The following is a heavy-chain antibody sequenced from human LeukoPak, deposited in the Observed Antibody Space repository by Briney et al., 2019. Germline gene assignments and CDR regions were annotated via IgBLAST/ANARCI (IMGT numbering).Heavy chain of an antibody. J-gene: IGHJ4*02. Sequence: GGSLRLSCTASGFTFSNHGMDWVRQAPGKGLEWVSYISSSGSTIYYADSVKGRFTISRDNAKNSLYLQMNSLRAEDTAVYYCATCGYSGYDYDYWGQGTLVTVSS. CDR2: ISSSGSTI. CDR3: ATCGYSGYDYDY. CDR1: GFTFSNHG. V-gene: IGHV3-48*04. D-gene: IGHD5-12*01.